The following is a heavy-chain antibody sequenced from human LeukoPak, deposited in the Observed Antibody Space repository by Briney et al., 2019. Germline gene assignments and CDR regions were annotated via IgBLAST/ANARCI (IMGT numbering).Heavy chain of an antibody. CDR3: AHTETNTALGAFDI. J-gene: IGHJ3*02. CDR2: IYWNDDK. Sequence: ESGPTLVNPTQTLTLTCTFSGFSLSTSGVGVGWIRQPPGKALEWLALIYWNDDKRYSPSLKSRLTITKDTSKNQVVLTMTNMDPVDTATYYCAHTETNTALGAFDIWGQGTMVTVSS. V-gene: IGHV2-5*01. CDR1: GFSLSTSGVG. D-gene: IGHD5-18*01.